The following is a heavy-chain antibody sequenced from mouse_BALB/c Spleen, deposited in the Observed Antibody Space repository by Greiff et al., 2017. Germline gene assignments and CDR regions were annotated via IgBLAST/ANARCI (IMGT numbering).Heavy chain of an antibody. CDR1: GFTFSSFG. CDR3: ARSGSRHWYFDV. Sequence: EVKLVESGGGLVQPGGSRKLSCAASGFTFSSFGMHWVRQAPEKGLEWVAYISSGSSTIYYADTVKGRFTISRDNPKNTLFLQMTSLRSEDTAMYYCARSGSRHWYFDVWGAGTTVTVSS. V-gene: IGHV5-17*02. D-gene: IGHD1-1*01. J-gene: IGHJ1*01. CDR2: ISSGSSTI.